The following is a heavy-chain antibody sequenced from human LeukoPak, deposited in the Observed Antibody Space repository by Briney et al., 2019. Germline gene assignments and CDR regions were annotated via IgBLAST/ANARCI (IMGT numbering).Heavy chain of an antibody. J-gene: IGHJ4*02. V-gene: IGHV1-3*01. Sequence: ASVTVSCKASGYTFTSYAMHWVRQAPGQRLEWMGWINAGNGNTKYSQKFQGRVTITRDTSASTAYMELSSLRSEDTAVYYCARADDFWSGLYYFDYWGQGTLVTVSS. D-gene: IGHD3-3*01. CDR2: INAGNGNT. CDR1: GYTFTSYA. CDR3: ARADDFWSGLYYFDY.